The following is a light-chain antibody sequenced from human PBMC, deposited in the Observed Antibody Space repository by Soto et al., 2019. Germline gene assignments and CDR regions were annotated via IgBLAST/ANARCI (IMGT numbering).Light chain of an antibody. CDR1: RSNVGGYDY. J-gene: IGLJ1*01. Sequence: LTQPPSVSGSPGQSVTISCTGTRSNVGGYDYVSSYQQRPGTASKPLMNVVTKRHAGVTDPLSGSKSANTASLTICGIQAEDEADFYSCASGGIFPYVSGTGTKVTVL. CDR3: CASGGIFPYV. CDR2: VVT. V-gene: IGLV2-11*01.